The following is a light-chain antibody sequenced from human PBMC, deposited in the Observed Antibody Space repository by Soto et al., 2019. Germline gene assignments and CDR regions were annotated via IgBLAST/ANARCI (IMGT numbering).Light chain of an antibody. CDR3: QQSYSTLLYT. CDR2: AAS. V-gene: IGKV1-39*01. Sequence: DIQMTQSPSSLFASVGDRVTITCRASQSINSYLNWYQQKPGKAPKLLIYAASNLQSGVPSRFSGSGSGTDFTLTISSLQPEDFATYYCQQSYSTLLYTFGQGTKLEIK. J-gene: IGKJ2*01. CDR1: QSINSY.